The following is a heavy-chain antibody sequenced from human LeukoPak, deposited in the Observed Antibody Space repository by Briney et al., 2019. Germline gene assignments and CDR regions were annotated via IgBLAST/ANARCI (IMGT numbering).Heavy chain of an antibody. V-gene: IGHV4-38-2*02. Sequence: SEALSLTCTVSGYSISSGYYWGWIRQPPGKGLEWIGSFYYSGNTYYNPSLKSRVTISVDTSKNQFSLKLSSVTAADTAVYYCAREGDGYYDSSGKLDYWGQGTLVTVSS. CDR3: AREGDGYYDSSGKLDY. J-gene: IGHJ4*02. CDR2: FYYSGNT. CDR1: GYSISSGYY. D-gene: IGHD3-22*01.